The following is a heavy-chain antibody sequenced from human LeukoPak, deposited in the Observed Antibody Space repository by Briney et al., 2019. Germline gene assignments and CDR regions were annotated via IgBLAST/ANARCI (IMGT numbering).Heavy chain of an antibody. CDR3: ARTVGGSSYGYPNYYFDY. D-gene: IGHD5-18*01. V-gene: IGHV1-18*01. CDR2: ISAFNGNP. CDR1: GYNFSTYA. Sequence: ASVKVSCKASGYNFSTYAITWVRQVPGQAPEWMGWISAFNGNPNYARKLQGRVTMTTDTSTRTAYMDVRSLRSDDTAMYYCARTVGGSSYGYPNYYFDYWGQGTLATVSS. J-gene: IGHJ4*02.